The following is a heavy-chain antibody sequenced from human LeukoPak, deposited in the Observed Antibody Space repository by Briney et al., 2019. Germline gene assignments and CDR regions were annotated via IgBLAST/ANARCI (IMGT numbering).Heavy chain of an antibody. CDR3: ARDAIVRDYSNSDY. V-gene: IGHV1-2*02. CDR2: INPNSGGT. Sequence: ASVKVSCKASGYTFNGYYIHWVRQAPGQGLEWMGWINPNSGGTNYAQKFQGRITMTRDTSISTAYMELSRLTSEDTAVYYCARDAIVRDYSNSDYWGQGTLVTVSS. J-gene: IGHJ4*02. CDR1: GYTFNGYY. D-gene: IGHD4-11*01.